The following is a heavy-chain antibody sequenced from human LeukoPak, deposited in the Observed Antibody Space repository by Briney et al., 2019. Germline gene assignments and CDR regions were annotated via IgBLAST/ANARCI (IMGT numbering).Heavy chain of an antibody. CDR1: GYSISSGYY. J-gene: IGHJ4*02. CDR2: IYHSGST. V-gene: IGHV4-38-2*02. D-gene: IGHD4-17*01. Sequence: PSETLSLTCTVSGYSISSGYYWGWIRPSPGKGLEWIGSIYHSGSTYYNPSLKSRVTISQDTSKNQFSLKLSSVTAADTAVYYCASTTVRTGYWGQGTLVTVSS. CDR3: ASTTVRTGY.